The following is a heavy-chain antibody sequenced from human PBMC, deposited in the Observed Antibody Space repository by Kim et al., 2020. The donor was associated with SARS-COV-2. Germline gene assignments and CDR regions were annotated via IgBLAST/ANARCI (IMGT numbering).Heavy chain of an antibody. Sequence: LKSRVTMSVDTSKNQVSLKLSSVTAADTAVYYCARVLCLQLELRSCWFDPWGQGTLVTVSS. D-gene: IGHD1-7*01. V-gene: IGHV4-4*06. J-gene: IGHJ5*02. CDR3: ARVLCLQLELRSCWFDP.